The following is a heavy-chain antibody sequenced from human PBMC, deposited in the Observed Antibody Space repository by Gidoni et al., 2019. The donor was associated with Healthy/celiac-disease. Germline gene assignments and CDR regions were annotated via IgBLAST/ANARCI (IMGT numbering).Heavy chain of an antibody. V-gene: IGHV5-10-1*03. D-gene: IGHD3-22*01. CDR1: GYSFTSYW. J-gene: IGHJ5*02. Sequence: EVQLVQSGAGVKKPGDSRRISCKGSGYSFTSYWISCVRQMPGKGLEWRGRIDHCDSYTNYSPSFQGHVTISADKSISTAYLQWSSLKAADTAMYYCARSGARYYYDSSAQPGPWGQGTLVTVSS. CDR2: IDHCDSYT. CDR3: ARSGARYYYDSSAQPGP.